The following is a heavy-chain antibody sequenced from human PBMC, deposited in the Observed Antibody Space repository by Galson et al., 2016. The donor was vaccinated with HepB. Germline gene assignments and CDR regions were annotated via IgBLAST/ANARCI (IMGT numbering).Heavy chain of an antibody. Sequence: LSLTCTVSGGFIRSYYWSWIWQPQGKGLEWIGYIYYSGSANYNPSLMSRVTISVDSSKNQFSLKLSSVTAADTAVYFCARGASSSSYGSRWFDPWGQGILVTVSS. CDR2: IYYSGSA. CDR1: GGFIRSYY. D-gene: IGHD6-6*01. J-gene: IGHJ5*02. CDR3: ARGASSSSYGSRWFDP. V-gene: IGHV4-59*01.